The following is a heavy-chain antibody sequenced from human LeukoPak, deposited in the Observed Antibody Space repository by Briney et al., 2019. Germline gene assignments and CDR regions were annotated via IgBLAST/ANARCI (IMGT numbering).Heavy chain of an antibody. V-gene: IGHV1-3*01. J-gene: IGHJ4*02. Sequence: ASVKVSCKASAYIFTKYVVHWVRQAPGQRPEWMGWIKAGNGDTKYSQNFQDRLTITRDTSASTVYMELSSLTSEDTALYYCARDDCGDTCYPGGYWGQGTLVTVSS. CDR1: AYIFTKYV. CDR3: ARDDCGDTCYPGGY. CDR2: IKAGNGDT. D-gene: IGHD2-21*01.